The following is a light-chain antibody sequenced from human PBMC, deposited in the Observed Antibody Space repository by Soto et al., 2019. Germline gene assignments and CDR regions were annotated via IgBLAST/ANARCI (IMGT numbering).Light chain of an antibody. CDR1: QTISSW. CDR2: AAS. Sequence: IQMTQSPSTLSGSVGDRVTITCRASQTISSWLAWYQQKPGKAPNLLIHAASSLQSGVPPRFSGSGSGTDFTLTISSLQPEDFATYFCQQSYINPITFGQGTRLEIK. V-gene: IGKV1-39*01. CDR3: QQSYINPIT. J-gene: IGKJ5*01.